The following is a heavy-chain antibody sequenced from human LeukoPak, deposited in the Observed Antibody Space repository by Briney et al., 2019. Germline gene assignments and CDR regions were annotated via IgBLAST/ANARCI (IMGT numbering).Heavy chain of an antibody. J-gene: IGHJ4*02. Sequence: GGSLRLSCAASGFTFSSYSMNWVRQAPGKGLEWVSSISSSSSYIYYADSVKGRFTISRDNAKNSLYLQMNSLRAEDTAVYYCARDGAAAGVIYFDYWGQGTLVTVFS. CDR3: ARDGAAAGVIYFDY. CDR1: GFTFSSYS. CDR2: ISSSSSYI. D-gene: IGHD6-13*01. V-gene: IGHV3-21*01.